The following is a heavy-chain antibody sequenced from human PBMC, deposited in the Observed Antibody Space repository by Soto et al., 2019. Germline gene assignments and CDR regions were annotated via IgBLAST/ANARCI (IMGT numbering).Heavy chain of an antibody. D-gene: IGHD2-2*02. V-gene: IGHV1-69*13. Sequence: ASVKVSCKASGVTFSSYAISWVRQAPGQGLEWMGGIIPIFGTANYAQKFQGRVTITADESTSTAYMELSSLRSEDTAVYYCARESYCSSTSCYSWFDPWGQGALVTVSS. J-gene: IGHJ5*02. CDR3: ARESYCSSTSCYSWFDP. CDR1: GVTFSSYA. CDR2: IIPIFGTA.